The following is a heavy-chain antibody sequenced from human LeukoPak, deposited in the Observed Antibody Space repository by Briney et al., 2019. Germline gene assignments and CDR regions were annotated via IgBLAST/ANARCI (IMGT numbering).Heavy chain of an antibody. CDR3: ARDGGGTVTPGYYGMDV. CDR1: GFTFSSYS. V-gene: IGHV3-48*01. J-gene: IGHJ6*02. Sequence: GSLRLSCAASGFTFSSYSMNWVRQAPGKGLEWVSYISSSSTIYYADSVKGRFTISRDNAKNSLYLQMNSLRAEDTAVYYCARDGGGTVTPGYYGMDVWGQGTTVTVSS. CDR2: ISSSSTI. D-gene: IGHD4-11*01.